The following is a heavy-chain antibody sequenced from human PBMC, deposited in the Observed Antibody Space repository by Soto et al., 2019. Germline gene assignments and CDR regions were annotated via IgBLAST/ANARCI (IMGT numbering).Heavy chain of an antibody. Sequence: SETLSLTCTVSDDSIATSSYYWGWIRQPPGKGLEYIGSLYSGGSPHYNPSLKSRVTISVDTSKNQVSLKLRSVTATDTAVYYCARRIRGYSYGFSRGSGRTDHTLTLSWGQGTRVTVSS. CDR2: LYSGGSP. V-gene: IGHV4-39*01. D-gene: IGHD5-18*01. CDR3: ARRIRGYSYGFSRGSGRTDHTLTLS. CDR1: DDSIATSSYY. J-gene: IGHJ5*02.